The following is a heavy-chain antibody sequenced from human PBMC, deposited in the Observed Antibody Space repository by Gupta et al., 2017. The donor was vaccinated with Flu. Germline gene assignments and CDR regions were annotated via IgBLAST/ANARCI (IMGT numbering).Heavy chain of an antibody. D-gene: IGHD3-10*01. CDR2: ISYSGST. CDR3: ASLPPPTLDYHGSGILLGFFDY. CDR1: GGSISSRGYY. J-gene: IGHJ4*02. V-gene: IGHV4-31*03. Sequence: QVHLQESGPRLVKPSQTLSLTCTVSGGSISSRGYYWTWIRQNPGKGLEWIGYISYSGSTYYNPSLKSRVTISIDTSKNQFSLKLSSVSAADTAVYYCASLPPPTLDYHGSGILLGFFDYWGQGTLVTVSS.